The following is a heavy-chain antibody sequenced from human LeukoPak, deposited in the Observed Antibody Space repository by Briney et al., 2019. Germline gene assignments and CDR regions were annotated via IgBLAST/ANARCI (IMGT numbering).Heavy chain of an antibody. Sequence: PGGSLRLSCAASGFAFSSYGMHWVRQAPGKGLEWVAVISYDGSNKYYADSVKGRFTISRDNSKNTLYLQMNSLRAEDTAVYYCAKDGHSGWSYYFDYWGQGTLVTVSS. CDR1: GFAFSSYG. D-gene: IGHD6-19*01. V-gene: IGHV3-30*18. CDR2: ISYDGSNK. J-gene: IGHJ4*02. CDR3: AKDGHSGWSYYFDY.